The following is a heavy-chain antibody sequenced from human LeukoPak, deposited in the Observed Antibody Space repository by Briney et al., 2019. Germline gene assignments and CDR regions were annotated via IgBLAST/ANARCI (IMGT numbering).Heavy chain of an antibody. CDR1: GYTFTDYF. CDR3: ARYFSGWYSDF. V-gene: IGHV1-2*02. Sequence: GASVKVSCEASGYTFTDYFMHWVRQAPGQGLEWMGWIDPNTGGTKYAQMFQGRVNMTRDRSISTAYMELTRLTSDDTAVYYCARYFSGWYSDFWGQGTLVAVSS. J-gene: IGHJ4*02. D-gene: IGHD6-19*01. CDR2: IDPNTGGT.